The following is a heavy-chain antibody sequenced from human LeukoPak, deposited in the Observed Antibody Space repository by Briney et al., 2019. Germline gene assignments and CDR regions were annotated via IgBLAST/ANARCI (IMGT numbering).Heavy chain of an antibody. V-gene: IGHV3-21*01. CDR1: GFTFSSYS. J-gene: IGHJ4*02. D-gene: IGHD2-2*02. CDR3: ASDIVVVPAAIEGDFDY. CDR2: ISSSSSYI. Sequence: GGSLRLSCAASGFTFSSYSMNWVRQAPGKGLEWVSSISSSSSYIYYADSVKGRFTISRDNSKNTLYLQMNSLRAEDTAVYYCASDIVVVPAAIEGDFDYWGQGTLVTVSS.